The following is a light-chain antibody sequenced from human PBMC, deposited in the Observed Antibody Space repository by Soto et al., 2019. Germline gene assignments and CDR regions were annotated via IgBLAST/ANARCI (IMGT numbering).Light chain of an antibody. CDR1: QSVSSY. CDR2: DAS. J-gene: IGKJ1*01. Sequence: EIVLTQSPATLSLSPGERATLSCRASQSVSSYLAWYQQKPGQAPRLLIYDASNRATGIPVSFSGSGSGTDFTLTISSLEPEDFAVYYCQQRSNWPPTFGQGTKVEIK. V-gene: IGKV3-11*01. CDR3: QQRSNWPPT.